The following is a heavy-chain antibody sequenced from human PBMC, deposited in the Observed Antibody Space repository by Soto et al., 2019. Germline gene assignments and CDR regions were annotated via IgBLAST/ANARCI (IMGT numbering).Heavy chain of an antibody. CDR1: GGTFSSYA. J-gene: IGHJ6*02. V-gene: IGHV1-69*01. D-gene: IGHD3-10*01. CDR2: IIPIFGTA. Sequence: QVQLVQSGAEVKKPGSSVKVSCKASGGTFSSYAISWVRQAPGQGLEWMGGIIPIFGTANYAQKFQGRVTITAEDSTSTAYTELSSLRSEDTDVYYCARENGENSSGSSPYYYYGMDVWGQGTTVTVSS. CDR3: ARENGENSSGSSPYYYYGMDV.